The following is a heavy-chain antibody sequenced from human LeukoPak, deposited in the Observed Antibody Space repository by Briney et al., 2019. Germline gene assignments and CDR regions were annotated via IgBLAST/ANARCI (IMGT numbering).Heavy chain of an antibody. D-gene: IGHD3-22*01. Sequence: PGGSLRLSCAASGFTFSSYAMTWVRQTPGKGLVWVSGISGSGGRTYYADSVQGRFTISRDNSKNTLYLQMNSLRAEDTAVYYCAKLPGLSMILVSPDYWGQGTLVTVSS. V-gene: IGHV3-23*01. CDR2: ISGSGGRT. CDR1: GFTFSSYA. CDR3: AKLPGLSMILVSPDY. J-gene: IGHJ4*02.